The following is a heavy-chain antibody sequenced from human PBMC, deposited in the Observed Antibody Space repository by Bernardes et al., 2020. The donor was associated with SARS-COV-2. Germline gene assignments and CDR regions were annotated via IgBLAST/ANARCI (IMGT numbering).Heavy chain of an antibody. Sequence: GGSLRLSCSASGFTFSSYAMNWVRQAPGKGLEWVSIISHSGGSTSYADSVKGRFTISRDNSKNTLYLQMNSLRVEDTAVYYCAKGANVASSYFDYWGQGTLVTVSS. CDR1: GFTFSSYA. V-gene: IGHV3-23*01. J-gene: IGHJ4*02. CDR3: AKGANVASSYFDY. CDR2: ISHSGGST. D-gene: IGHD1-26*01.